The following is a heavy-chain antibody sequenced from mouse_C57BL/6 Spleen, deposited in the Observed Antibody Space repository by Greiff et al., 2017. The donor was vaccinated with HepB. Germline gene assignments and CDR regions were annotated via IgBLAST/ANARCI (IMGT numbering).Heavy chain of an antibody. Sequence: QVQLKESGPGLVAPSQSLSITCTVSGFSLTSYGVHWVRQPPGKGLEWLVVIWSDGSTTYNSALKSRLSISKDNSKSQVFLKMNSLQTDDTAMYYCARHDDYDAGYAIDYWGQGTSVTVSS. CDR2: IWSDGST. V-gene: IGHV2-6-1*01. D-gene: IGHD2-4*01. CDR1: GFSLTSYG. CDR3: ARHDDYDAGYAIDY. J-gene: IGHJ4*01.